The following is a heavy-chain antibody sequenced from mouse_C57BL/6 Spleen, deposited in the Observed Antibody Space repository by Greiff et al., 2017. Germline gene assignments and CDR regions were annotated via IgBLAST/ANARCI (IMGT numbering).Heavy chain of an antibody. D-gene: IGHD1-1*01. CDR3: ALLLRYPDYFDY. CDR1: GYAFSSSW. CDR2: IYPGDGDT. V-gene: IGHV1-82*01. Sequence: QVQLKQSGPELVKPGASVKISCKASGYAFSSSWMNWVKQRPGKGLEWIGRIYPGDGDTNYNGKFKGKATLTADKSSSTAYMQLSSLTSEDSAVYFCALLLRYPDYFDYWGQGTTLTVSS. J-gene: IGHJ2*01.